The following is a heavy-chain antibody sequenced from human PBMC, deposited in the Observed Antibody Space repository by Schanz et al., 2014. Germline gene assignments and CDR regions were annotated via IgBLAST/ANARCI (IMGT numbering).Heavy chain of an antibody. CDR1: GFSFSDYY. D-gene: IGHD1-26*01. Sequence: VELVESGGGLVQPGGSLRLSCAASGFSFSDYYMSWIRQAPGKGLEWISFINTGSNYINYADSVKGRFTISRDNTKNSLFLQLNSLRADDTDVYYCARNRGSGGQNWYFDLWGRGTLVTVSS. CDR3: ARNRGSGGQNWYFDL. CDR2: INTGSNYI. V-gene: IGHV3-11*05. J-gene: IGHJ2*01.